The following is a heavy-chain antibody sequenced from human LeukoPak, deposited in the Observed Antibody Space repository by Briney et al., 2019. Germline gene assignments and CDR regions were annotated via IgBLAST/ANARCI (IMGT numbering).Heavy chain of an antibody. Sequence: ASVKVSCKASGYTFTGYYMHWVRQAPGQGLEWMGRINPNSGGTNYAQKFQGRVTMTRDTSISTAYMELSRLRSDDTAVYYCARDRKPRGDNWFDPWGQGTLVTVSS. V-gene: IGHV1-2*06. D-gene: IGHD3-10*01. CDR2: INPNSGGT. CDR3: ARDRKPRGDNWFDP. J-gene: IGHJ5*02. CDR1: GYTFTGYY.